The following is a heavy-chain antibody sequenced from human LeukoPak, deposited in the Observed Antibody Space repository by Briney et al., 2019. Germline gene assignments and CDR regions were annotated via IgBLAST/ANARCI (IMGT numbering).Heavy chain of an antibody. CDR3: AKSNGYGLVDI. J-gene: IGHJ3*02. V-gene: IGHV4-34*01. D-gene: IGHD3-10*01. CDR2: IDHSGST. CDR1: GGSFSGYY. Sequence: PSETLSLTCAVSGGSFSGYYWSWIRQAPGRGLEWIWEIDHSGSTNYNPSLKSRVTASVDTYKNQVSLKLTSMSAADTGVYYCAKSNGYGLVDIWGQGTMVTVSS.